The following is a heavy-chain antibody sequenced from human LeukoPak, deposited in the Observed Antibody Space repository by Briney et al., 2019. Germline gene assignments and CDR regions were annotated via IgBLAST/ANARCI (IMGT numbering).Heavy chain of an antibody. J-gene: IGHJ1*01. CDR3: ARDQTYYVSSGYYYVTYFQH. D-gene: IGHD3-22*01. CDR1: GASISSSY. CDR2: ISTGGST. V-gene: IGHV4-4*07. Sequence: SETLSLTCTVSGASISSSYCTWIRQPAGEGLEWIGRISTGGSTTYNPSFKSRVTKSLDTSKNQFSLNLTSVTAADTAVYYCARDQTYYVSSGYYYVTYFQHWGQGILVTVSS.